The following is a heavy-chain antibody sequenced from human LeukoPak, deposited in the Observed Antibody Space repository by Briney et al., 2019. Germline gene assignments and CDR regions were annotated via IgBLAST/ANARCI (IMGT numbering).Heavy chain of an antibody. CDR3: ARHYNSWFYDY. CDR1: GFTFSNYS. CDR2: ISSLGNTT. V-gene: IGHV3-48*02. J-gene: IGHJ4*02. Sequence: GGSLRLSCVASGFTFSNYSMNWVRQAPGKGLEWLSYISSLGNTTYYANSVKGQFTISRDNAKNSLYLQMNSLGDEDTAVYYCARHYNSWFYDYWGQGTLVTVSS. D-gene: IGHD6-13*01.